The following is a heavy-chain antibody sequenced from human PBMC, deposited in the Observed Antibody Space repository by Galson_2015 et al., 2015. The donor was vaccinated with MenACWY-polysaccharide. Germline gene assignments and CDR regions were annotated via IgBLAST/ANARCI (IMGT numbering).Heavy chain of an antibody. D-gene: IGHD6-13*01. V-gene: IGHV3-30*02. Sequence: SLRLSCAASGFTFSSYGMHWVRPAPGRGLKWVALLRYDGRDNYYADPVKGRFTLSRAISKNRLYLQMDSLRAEDTAVYYCAKDRTAAASDGDYWGQGTLVTVSS. J-gene: IGHJ4*02. CDR3: AKDRTAAASDGDY. CDR2: LRYDGRDN. CDR1: GFTFSSYG.